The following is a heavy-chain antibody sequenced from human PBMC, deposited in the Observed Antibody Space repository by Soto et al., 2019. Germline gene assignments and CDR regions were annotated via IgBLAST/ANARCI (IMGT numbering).Heavy chain of an antibody. V-gene: IGHV3-33*01. CDR2: IWYDGSNK. J-gene: IGHJ4*02. CDR1: GFTFSSYG. Sequence: QVQLVESGGGVVQPGRSLRLSCAASGFTFSSYGMHWVRQAPGKGLEWVAVIWYDGSNKYYADSVKGRFTISRDNSKNTLYLQMNSLRAEDTAVYYCAREGAEDYFDYWGQGTLVTVSS. CDR3: AREGAEDYFDY.